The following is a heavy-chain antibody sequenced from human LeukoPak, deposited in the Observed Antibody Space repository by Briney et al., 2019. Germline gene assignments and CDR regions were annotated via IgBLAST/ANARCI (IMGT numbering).Heavy chain of an antibody. J-gene: IGHJ6*03. D-gene: IGHD6-13*01. CDR1: GFTFSSYA. CDR3: AKGTPYIDSSSWYLSYYYYYYYMDV. V-gene: IGHV3-23*01. Sequence: GGSLRLSCAASGFTFSSYAMSWVRQAPGKGLEWVSAISGSGGSTYYADSVKGRFNISRDNSKNTLYLQMNSLRAEDTAVYYCAKGTPYIDSSSWYLSYYYYYYYMDVWGKGTTVTVSS. CDR2: ISGSGGST.